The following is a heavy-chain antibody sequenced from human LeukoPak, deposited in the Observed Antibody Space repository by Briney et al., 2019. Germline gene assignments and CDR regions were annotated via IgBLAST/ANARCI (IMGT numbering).Heavy chain of an antibody. J-gene: IGHJ6*03. V-gene: IGHV1-2*02. Sequence: ASVKVSCRASGYTFNVYYIHWVRQAPGQGRERMGWINPNNGGTKLAQKFQGRVIMTRDTSINTAYMELSSLTSDDTAIYYCARDPSHYYYTDVWGKGTTVTVSS. CDR3: ARDPSHYYYTDV. CDR1: GYTFNVYY. CDR2: INPNNGGT.